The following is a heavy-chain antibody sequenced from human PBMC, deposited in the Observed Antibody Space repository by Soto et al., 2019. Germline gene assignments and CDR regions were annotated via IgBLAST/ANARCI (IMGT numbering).Heavy chain of an antibody. V-gene: IGHV4-34*01. J-gene: IGHJ5*02. CDR3: ATRITVFGLLIPPFDP. Sequence: KTSETLSLTCAVYGGSVNGYYWNWIRQPPGKGLEWIGEINHTGGTHYNPSLKSRVTMPVDTSKNQFSLRLSSVTAADTAIYYCATRITVFGLLIPPFDPWGQGTLVTVSS. D-gene: IGHD3-3*01. CDR1: GGSVNGYY. CDR2: INHTGGT.